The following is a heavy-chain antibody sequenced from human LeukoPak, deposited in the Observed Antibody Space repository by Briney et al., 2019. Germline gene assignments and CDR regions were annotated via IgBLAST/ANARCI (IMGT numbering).Heavy chain of an antibody. V-gene: IGHV3-21*01. CDR2: FGTRSTSV. J-gene: IGHJ4*02. D-gene: IGHD3-10*01. CDR3: AREVSGGFDF. CDR1: GFTFSGYS. Sequence: GSLRLSCTASGFTFSGYSMNWIRQAPGKGLEWVSSFGTRSTSVYHAGSVKGRFAISRDNAKNSLYLQMNSLRAEDTALYYCAREVSGGFDFWGQGTLVTVSS.